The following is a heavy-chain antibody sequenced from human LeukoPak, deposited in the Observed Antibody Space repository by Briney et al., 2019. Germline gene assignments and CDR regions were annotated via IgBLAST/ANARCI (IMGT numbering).Heavy chain of an antibody. J-gene: IGHJ4*02. CDR1: GFTFSSYA. V-gene: IGHV3-23*01. Sequence: GGSLRLSCAASGFTFSSYAMSWVRQAPGKGLEWVSAISGSGGSTYYADSVKGRFTISRDNSKNTLYLQMNSLRAEDTAVYNCAKVRVGATLYFDYWGQGTLVTVSS. D-gene: IGHD1-26*01. CDR3: AKVRVGATLYFDY. CDR2: ISGSGGST.